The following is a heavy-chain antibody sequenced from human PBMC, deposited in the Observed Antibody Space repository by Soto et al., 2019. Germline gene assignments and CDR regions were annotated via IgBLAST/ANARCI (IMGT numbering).Heavy chain of an antibody. D-gene: IGHD5-12*01. V-gene: IGHV1-18*01. CDR3: ARDLSPLRYSGYDFGIQGGIGY. Sequence: ASVKVSCKASGYTFTSYGISWVRQAPGQGLEWMGWISAYNGNTNYAQKLQGRVTMTTDTSTSTAYMELRSLRSDDTAVYYCARDLSPLRYSGYDFGIQGGIGYWGQGTLVTVSS. CDR1: GYTFTSYG. J-gene: IGHJ4*02. CDR2: ISAYNGNT.